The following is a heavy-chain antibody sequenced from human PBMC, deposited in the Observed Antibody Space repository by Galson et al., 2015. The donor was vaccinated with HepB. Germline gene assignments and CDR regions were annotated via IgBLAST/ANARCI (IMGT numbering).Heavy chain of an antibody. J-gene: IGHJ6*02. CDR2: IDPSGGDT. CDR3: ARVKTTLYYGMDV. Sequence: SVKVSCKASGYTFTTYYMHWVRQAPGQGLEWMGIIDPSGGDTTYAQRFQGRVTMTTDMSTSTVYMELSSLRSEDTAVYYCARVKTTLYYGMDVWGQGTTVTVSS. CDR1: GYTFTTYY. V-gene: IGHV1-46*01. D-gene: IGHD4-11*01.